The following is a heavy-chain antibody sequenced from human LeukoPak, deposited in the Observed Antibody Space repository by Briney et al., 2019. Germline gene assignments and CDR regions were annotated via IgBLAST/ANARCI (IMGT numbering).Heavy chain of an antibody. CDR1: GFTVSGNY. CDR2: IYSGGST. V-gene: IGHV3-53*05. D-gene: IGHD2-2*02. J-gene: IGHJ1*01. Sequence: GGSLRLSCAASGFTVSGNYMSWVRQAPGKGLEWVSVIYSGGSTYYADSVKGRFTISRDNSKNTLYLQMNSLRAEDMALYYCAKGFGRDYCSSTSCYKGTEYFQHWGQGTLVTVSS. CDR3: AKGFGRDYCSSTSCYKGTEYFQH.